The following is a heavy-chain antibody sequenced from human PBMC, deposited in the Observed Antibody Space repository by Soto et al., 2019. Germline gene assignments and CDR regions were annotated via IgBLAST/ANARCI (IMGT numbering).Heavy chain of an antibody. CDR2: IWYDGSNK. Sequence: GGSLRLSCAASGFTFSSYGMHWVRQAPGKGLEWVAVIWYDGSNKYYADSVKGRFTISRDNSKNTLYLQMNSLRAEDTAVYYCARDWRYSSGWGTYYFDYWGQGTLVTVSS. CDR3: ARDWRYSSGWGTYYFDY. CDR1: GFTFSSYG. V-gene: IGHV3-33*01. D-gene: IGHD6-19*01. J-gene: IGHJ4*02.